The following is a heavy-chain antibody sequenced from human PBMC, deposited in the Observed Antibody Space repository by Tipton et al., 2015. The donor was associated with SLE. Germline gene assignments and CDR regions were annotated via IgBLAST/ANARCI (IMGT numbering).Heavy chain of an antibody. J-gene: IGHJ4*02. CDR2: MYYSGIT. D-gene: IGHD4-17*01. Sequence: TLSLTCSVSGGSIRSYYWSWIRQTPGKGLEWIGYMYYSGITNYNPSLYGRVSISVDTSRNQFSLKMNSVTAADTAMYYCARHRFGDPYFFDYWGQGTLVTVSS. CDR1: GGSIRSYY. CDR3: ARHRFGDPYFFDY. V-gene: IGHV4-59*01.